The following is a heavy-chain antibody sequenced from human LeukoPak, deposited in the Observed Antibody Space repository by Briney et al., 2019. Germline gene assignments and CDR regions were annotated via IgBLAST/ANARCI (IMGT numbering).Heavy chain of an antibody. V-gene: IGHV4-30-2*01. Sequence: SQTLSLTCAVSGGSISSGGYSWSWIRQPPGKGLEWIGYIYHSGSTYYNPSLKSRVTISVDKSKNQFSLKLSSVTAADTAVYYCARHRDDILTYYFDYWGQGTLVTVSS. CDR3: ARHRDDILTYYFDY. CDR2: IYHSGST. J-gene: IGHJ4*02. CDR1: GGSISSGGYS. D-gene: IGHD3-9*01.